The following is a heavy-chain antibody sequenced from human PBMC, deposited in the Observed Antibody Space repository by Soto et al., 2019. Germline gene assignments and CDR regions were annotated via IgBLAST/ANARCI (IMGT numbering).Heavy chain of an antibody. D-gene: IGHD3-3*01. CDR1: GFTFSSYS. Sequence: PGGSLRLSCAASGFTFSSYSMNWVRQAPGKGLEWVSYISSSSSTTYYADSVKGRFTISRDNSKNTLYLQMNSLRAEDTAVYYCAKSGKIPVLRFLEWLFDFDYWGQGTLVTVSS. V-gene: IGHV3-48*01. J-gene: IGHJ4*02. CDR3: AKSGKIPVLRFLEWLFDFDY. CDR2: ISSSSSTT.